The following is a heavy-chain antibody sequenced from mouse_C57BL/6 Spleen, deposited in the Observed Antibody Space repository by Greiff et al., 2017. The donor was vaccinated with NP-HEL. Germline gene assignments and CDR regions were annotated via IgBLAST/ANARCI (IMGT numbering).Heavy chain of an antibody. CDR3: APAYYSDGYFDY. J-gene: IGHJ2*01. Sequence: QVQLQQPGAELVKPGASVKMSCKASGYTFTSYWITWVKQRPGQGLEWIGDIYPGSGSTNYNEKFKSKATLTVDTSSSTAYMQLSSLTSEDSAVYYCAPAYYSDGYFDYGGQGTTLTVSS. CDR2: IYPGSGST. CDR1: GYTFTSYW. V-gene: IGHV1-55*01. D-gene: IGHD2-12*01.